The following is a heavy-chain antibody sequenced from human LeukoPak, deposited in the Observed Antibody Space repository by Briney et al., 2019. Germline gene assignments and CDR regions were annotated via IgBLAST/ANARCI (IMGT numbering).Heavy chain of an antibody. CDR1: GGSFSGYY. V-gene: IGHV4-34*01. CDR2: INHSGST. CDR3: AREESDIVVVPAAPGGFDP. Sequence: SETLSLTCAVYGGSFSGYYWSWIRQPPGKGLEWIGEINHSGSTNYNPSLKSRVTISVDTSKNQFSLKLSSVTAADTAVYYCAREESDIVVVPAAPGGFDPWGREPWSPSPQ. J-gene: IGHJ5*02. D-gene: IGHD2-2*01.